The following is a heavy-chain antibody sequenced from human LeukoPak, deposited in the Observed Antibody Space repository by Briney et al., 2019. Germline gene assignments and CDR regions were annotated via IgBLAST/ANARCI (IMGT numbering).Heavy chain of an antibody. Sequence: GGSLRLSCAASGFTVSSNYMSWVRQAPGKGLEWVSAISGSGGSTYYADSVKGRFTISRDNSKNTLYLQMNSLRAEDTAVYYCAKDLGPEAEVFDYWGQGTLVTVSS. CDR1: GFTVSSNY. CDR2: ISGSGGST. V-gene: IGHV3-23*01. CDR3: AKDLGPEAEVFDY. J-gene: IGHJ4*02.